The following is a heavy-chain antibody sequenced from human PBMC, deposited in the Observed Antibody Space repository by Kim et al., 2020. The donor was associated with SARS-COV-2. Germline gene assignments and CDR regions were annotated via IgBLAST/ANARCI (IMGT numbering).Heavy chain of an antibody. J-gene: IGHJ6*02. D-gene: IGHD6-13*01. Sequence: KCRVTTSRDNSKNTLYLQMNSLGAEDTAVYYCAKVDSSSWYDYYYYGMDVWGQGTTVTVSS. CDR3: AKVDSSSWYDYYYYGMDV. V-gene: IGHV3-23*01.